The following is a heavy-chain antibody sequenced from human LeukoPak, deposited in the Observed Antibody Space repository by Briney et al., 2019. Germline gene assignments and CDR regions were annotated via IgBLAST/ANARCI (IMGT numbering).Heavy chain of an antibody. J-gene: IGHJ4*02. CDR2: IYSGGST. CDR3: VRVLRYFDWLPLD. Sequence: GGSLRLSCAASGFTVSSNYMSWVRQAPGKGLEWVSVIYSGGSTYYADSVKGRFTISRDNSKNTLYLQMNSLRAEDTAVYYCVRVLRYFDWLPLDWGQGTLVTVSS. V-gene: IGHV3-53*01. D-gene: IGHD3-9*01. CDR1: GFTVSSNY.